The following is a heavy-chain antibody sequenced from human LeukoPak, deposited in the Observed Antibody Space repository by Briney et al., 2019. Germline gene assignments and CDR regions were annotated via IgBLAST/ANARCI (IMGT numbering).Heavy chain of an antibody. CDR3: STDYWRLGFDY. J-gene: IGHJ4*02. D-gene: IGHD1-1*01. CDR2: IRSKTYGGTT. CDR1: GITFGDYG. Sequence: GGSLRLSCTASGITFGDYGVSWFRQAPGKGLEWIGFIRSKTYGGTTEDAASVRGRFTLSRDDSKNIVYLEMNILRAEDTAVYYCSTDYWRLGFDYWGQGTLVTVSA. V-gene: IGHV3-49*03.